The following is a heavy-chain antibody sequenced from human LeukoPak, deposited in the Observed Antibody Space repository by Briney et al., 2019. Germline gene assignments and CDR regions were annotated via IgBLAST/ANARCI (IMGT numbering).Heavy chain of an antibody. CDR2: LYSSGNT. CDR1: GGSISSSNYH. D-gene: IGHD3-16*01. V-gene: IGHV4-39*01. CDR3: ARTRLGVAVDY. Sequence: PSETLSLTCTVSGGSISSSNYHWDWIRRPPGKGLEWIGALYSSGNTFYNPSLRSRVTISADTSKNQFFLSLRSVAGADTAVYFCARTRLGVAVDYWGQGTLVTVSS. J-gene: IGHJ4*02.